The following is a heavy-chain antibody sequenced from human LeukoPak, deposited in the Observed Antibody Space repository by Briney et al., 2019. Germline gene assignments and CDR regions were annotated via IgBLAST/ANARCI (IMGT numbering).Heavy chain of an antibody. CDR3: ARGKNYDFWSGFVPPLDY. J-gene: IGHJ4*02. CDR1: GGSFSGYY. D-gene: IGHD3-3*01. Sequence: SETLSLTCAVYGGSFSGYYWSWIRQPPGKGLEWIGEINHSGSTNYNPSLKSRVTISVDTSKNQFSLKLSSVTAADTAVYYCARGKNYDFWSGFVPPLDYWGQGTLVTVSS. V-gene: IGHV4-34*01. CDR2: INHSGST.